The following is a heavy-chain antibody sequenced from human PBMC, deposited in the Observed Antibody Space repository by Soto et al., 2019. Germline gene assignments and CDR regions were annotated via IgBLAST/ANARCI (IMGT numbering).Heavy chain of an antibody. V-gene: IGHV1-69*01. D-gene: IGHD3-22*01. CDR1: GGTFSRYT. CDR3: ARDGTLYDSSAYYYLY. Sequence: QVQLVQSGAEVKKPGSSVKVSCKASGGTFSRYTITWVRQAPGQGLEWMGGITPMFGTPNYAQKFQGRVTITEDESTSTAYMELSSLRSEDTAMYYWARDGTLYDSSAYYYLYWGQGTLVTVSS. J-gene: IGHJ4*02. CDR2: ITPMFGTP.